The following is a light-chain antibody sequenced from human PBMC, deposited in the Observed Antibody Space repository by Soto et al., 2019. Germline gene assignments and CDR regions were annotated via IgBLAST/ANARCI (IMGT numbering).Light chain of an antibody. V-gene: IGKV3-15*01. Sequence: EIVMTQSPATLSVSPGERATLSCRASQSVSINLAWYQQKPGQAPRLLIYGASTRATGTPARFSGSGSGTEFTLTISSLQSEDFAVYYCQQYNNWPITFGQGTRLEIK. CDR2: GAS. CDR3: QQYNNWPIT. CDR1: QSVSIN. J-gene: IGKJ5*01.